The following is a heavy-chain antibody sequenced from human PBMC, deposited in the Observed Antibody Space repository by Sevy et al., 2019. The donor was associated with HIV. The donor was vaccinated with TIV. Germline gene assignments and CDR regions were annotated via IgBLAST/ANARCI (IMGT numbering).Heavy chain of an antibody. D-gene: IGHD3-22*01. CDR2: ISSSGSTI. CDR1: GFTFSSYE. Sequence: GGSLRLSCAASGFTFSSYEMNWVRQAPGKGLEWVSYISSSGSTIYYADSVKGRFTISRDNAKNSLYLQMNSLRAEDTAVYYCAREYYYDSSGYYLNWFDPWDQGTLVTVSS. V-gene: IGHV3-48*03. J-gene: IGHJ5*02. CDR3: AREYYYDSSGYYLNWFDP.